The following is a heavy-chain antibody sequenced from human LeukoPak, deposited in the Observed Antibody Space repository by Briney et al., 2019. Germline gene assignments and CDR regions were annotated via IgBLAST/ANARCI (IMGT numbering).Heavy chain of an antibody. V-gene: IGHV3-21*01. CDR3: ARVSLGNNYGSGSYDY. D-gene: IGHD3-10*01. CDR1: GFTFSSYN. CDR2: INSGSTYI. Sequence: GGSLRLSCAASGFTFSSYNMNWVRQAPGKGPEWVSSINSGSTYINYADSVKGRFTISRDNAENSLYLQMSSLRAEDTAVYYCARVSLGNNYGSGSYDYWGQGTLVTVSS. J-gene: IGHJ4*02.